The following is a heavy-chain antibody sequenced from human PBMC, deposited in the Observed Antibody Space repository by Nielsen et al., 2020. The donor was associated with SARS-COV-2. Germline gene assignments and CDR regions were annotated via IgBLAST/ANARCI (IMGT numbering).Heavy chain of an antibody. J-gene: IGHJ4*02. Sequence: SETLSLTCTVSGGSLTSYFWNWIRQTPGKGLEWIGTIYSEGKTHYNPSLKSRVTISVDTSKNQFSLKVNSVTAADTAVYYCVRIDMATISVDYWGRGTLVTVSS. CDR1: GGSLTSYF. CDR3: VRIDMATISVDY. V-gene: IGHV4-59*01. D-gene: IGHD5-24*01. CDR2: IYSEGKT.